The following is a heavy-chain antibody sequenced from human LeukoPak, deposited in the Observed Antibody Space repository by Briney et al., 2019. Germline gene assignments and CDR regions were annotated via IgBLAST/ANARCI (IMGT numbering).Heavy chain of an antibody. CDR1: GGSISSDY. J-gene: IGHJ5*02. Sequence: SETLSLTCTVSGGSISSDYWSWIRQPPGKGLEWIGYIYHSGSTNYNPSLKSRVTISVHTSKNQFSLKLSSVTAADTAVYYCARDKGDYGDYYWFDPWGQGTLVTVSS. V-gene: IGHV4-59*01. D-gene: IGHD4-17*01. CDR2: IYHSGST. CDR3: ARDKGDYGDYYWFDP.